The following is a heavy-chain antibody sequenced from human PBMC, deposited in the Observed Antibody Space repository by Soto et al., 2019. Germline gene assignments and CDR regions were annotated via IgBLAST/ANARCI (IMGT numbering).Heavy chain of an antibody. J-gene: IGHJ6*02. D-gene: IGHD2-15*01. V-gene: IGHV4-4*02. CDR1: GGSVRGNSW. CDR3: GCRVEDISYDYYGMDV. Sequence: SETLSLTCAVSGGSVRGNSWLFWFRQPPGKGLEWIGEIHHRESTNLYPSLKSRVTISVDRSKNEFSLKVKSVTAADTAVYYCGCRVEDISYDYYGMDVWGQGTTVTVSS. CDR2: IHHREST.